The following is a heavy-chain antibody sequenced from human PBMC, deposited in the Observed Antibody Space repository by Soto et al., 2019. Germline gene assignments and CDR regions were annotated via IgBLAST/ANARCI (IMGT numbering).Heavy chain of an antibody. CDR1: DFSCTSYA. V-gene: IGHV3-23*01. CDR2: LSHDGGNI. J-gene: IGHJ4*02. Sequence: EVQMSASGGGVVQPGESLRLSCVAPDFSCTSYAMTWVRLPPGKGLQWVAALSHDGGNIYYRDSVRGRFTISRDNSKNTLYLEMHSLKGEDTAVYFCAKQMGTWVDTAIDFWGEGTQVTVSS. D-gene: IGHD5-18*01. CDR3: AKQMGTWVDTAIDF.